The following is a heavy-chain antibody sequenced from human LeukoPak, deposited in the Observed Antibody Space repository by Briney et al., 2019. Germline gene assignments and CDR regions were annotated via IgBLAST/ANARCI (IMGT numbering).Heavy chain of an antibody. Sequence: PGGSLRLSCAASGFTFSSYAMHWVRQAPGKGLEWVAVISYDGSNKYYADSVKGRFTISRDNSKNTLYLQMNSLRAEDTAVYYCARDLTQLGVGVYYYYGMDVWGQGTTVTVSS. V-gene: IGHV3-30-3*01. CDR2: ISYDGSNK. CDR1: GFTFSSYA. D-gene: IGHD3-16*01. CDR3: ARDLTQLGVGVYYYYGMDV. J-gene: IGHJ6*02.